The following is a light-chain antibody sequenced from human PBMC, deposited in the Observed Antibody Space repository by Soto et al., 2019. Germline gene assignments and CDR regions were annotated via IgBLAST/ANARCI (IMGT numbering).Light chain of an antibody. CDR2: DVK. Sequence: QSALTQPRSVSGSPGQSVTISCTGTSSDVSGYSYVSWYQQHPGEAPKLMMYDVKTRPSGIPDRFSGSKSGNTASLTISGLQAEDDADYYCFSYAGSYSFVFGSGTKPIVL. CDR1: SSDVSGYSY. J-gene: IGLJ1*01. V-gene: IGLV2-11*01. CDR3: FSYAGSYSFV.